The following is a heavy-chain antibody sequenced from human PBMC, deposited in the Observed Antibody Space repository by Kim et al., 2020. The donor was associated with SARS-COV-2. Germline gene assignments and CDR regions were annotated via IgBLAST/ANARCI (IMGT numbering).Heavy chain of an antibody. CDR2: ISGSGGST. Sequence: GGSLRLSCAASGFTFSSYAMSWVRQAPGKGLEWVSAISGSGGSTYYADSVKGRFTISRDNSKNTLYLQMNSLRAEDTAVYYCAKVPYYYDSSGYYYDNYYYGMDVWGQGTTVTVSS. J-gene: IGHJ6*02. D-gene: IGHD3-22*01. V-gene: IGHV3-23*01. CDR3: AKVPYYYDSSGYYYDNYYYGMDV. CDR1: GFTFSSYA.